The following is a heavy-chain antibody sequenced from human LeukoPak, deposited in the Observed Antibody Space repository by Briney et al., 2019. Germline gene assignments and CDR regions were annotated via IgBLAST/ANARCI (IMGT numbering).Heavy chain of an antibody. Sequence: GGSLRLSCAASGFTFGSYSMNWVRQAPGKGLEWVSSISSSSSYIYYADSVKGRFTISRDNAKNSLYLQMNSLRAEDTAVYYCARDGILTGTNDYWGQGTLVTVSS. CDR2: ISSSSSYI. CDR1: GFTFGSYS. V-gene: IGHV3-21*01. D-gene: IGHD1-20*01. CDR3: ARDGILTGTNDY. J-gene: IGHJ4*02.